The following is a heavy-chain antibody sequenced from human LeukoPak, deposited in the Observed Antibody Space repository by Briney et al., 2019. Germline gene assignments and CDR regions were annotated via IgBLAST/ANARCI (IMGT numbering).Heavy chain of an antibody. CDR3: ARMSRGYYDILTGYYPDAFDI. D-gene: IGHD3-9*01. J-gene: IGHJ3*02. CDR1: GFTVSSNY. CDR2: IYSGGST. V-gene: IGHV3-66*01. Sequence: GGSLRLSCAASGFTVSSNYMSWVRQAPGKGLEWVSVIYSGGSTYYADSVKGRFTTSRDNSKNTLYLQMNSLRAEDTAVYYCARMSRGYYDILTGYYPDAFDIWGQGTMVTVSS.